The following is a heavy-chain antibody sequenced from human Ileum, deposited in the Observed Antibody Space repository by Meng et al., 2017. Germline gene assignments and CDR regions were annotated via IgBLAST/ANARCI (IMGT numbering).Heavy chain of an antibody. J-gene: IGHJ4*02. CDR1: SGSITSDTY. CDR3: ARHGGYYQGF. V-gene: IGHV4-4*02. CDR2: ISHSGST. Sequence: QVQLQESGPGLVKPSGTLSLTCAVSSGSITSDTYWSWVRLPPGKGLEWIGQISHSGSTFYNPPLKSRVTMSVDKSKSQFSLMLTSVTAADTAVYYCARHGGYYQGFWGQGTLVTVSS. D-gene: IGHD4-23*01.